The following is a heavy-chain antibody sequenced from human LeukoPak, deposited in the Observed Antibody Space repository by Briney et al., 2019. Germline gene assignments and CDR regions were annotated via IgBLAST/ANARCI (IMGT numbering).Heavy chain of an antibody. Sequence: PGGSLRLSCLTSGFTFSTNAMSWVRQAPGKGLEWISGISGSGASTYYADSVTGRFTISRDNSRNTLYLQMNSLRGDDTAVYYCAKSKSDSYGTYYYYYGMDVWGQGTTVTVSS. CDR3: AKSKSDSYGTYYYYYGMDV. D-gene: IGHD5-18*01. V-gene: IGHV3-23*01. J-gene: IGHJ6*02. CDR1: GFTFSTNA. CDR2: ISGSGAST.